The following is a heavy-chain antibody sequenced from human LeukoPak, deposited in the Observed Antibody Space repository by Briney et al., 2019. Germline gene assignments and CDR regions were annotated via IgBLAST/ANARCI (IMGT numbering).Heavy chain of an antibody. CDR1: GFTFSSYS. CDR3: ARNSGLGQSSSTSCRNWFDP. J-gene: IGHJ5*02. D-gene: IGHD2-2*01. CDR2: ISSSSSYI. V-gene: IGHV3-21*01. Sequence: GGSLRLSCAASGFTFSSYSMNWVRQAPGKGLEWVSSISSSSSYIYYADSVKGRFTISRDNAKNSLYLQMNSLRAEDTALYYCARNSGLGQSSSTSCRNWFDPWGQGTLVTVSS.